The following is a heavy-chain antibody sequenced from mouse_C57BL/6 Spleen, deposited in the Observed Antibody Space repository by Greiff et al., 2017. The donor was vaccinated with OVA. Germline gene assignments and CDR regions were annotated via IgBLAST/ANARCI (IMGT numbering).Heavy chain of an antibody. J-gene: IGHJ4*01. Sequence: QVQLKQPGAELVRPGTSVKLSCKASGYTFTSYWMHWVKQRPGQGLEWIGVIDPSDSYTNYNQQFKGKATLTVDTSSSTAYMQLSSLTAEDSAVYYCAREGSMDYWGQGTSVTVSS. V-gene: IGHV1-59*01. CDR3: AREGSMDY. CDR1: GYTFTSYW. CDR2: IDPSDSYT.